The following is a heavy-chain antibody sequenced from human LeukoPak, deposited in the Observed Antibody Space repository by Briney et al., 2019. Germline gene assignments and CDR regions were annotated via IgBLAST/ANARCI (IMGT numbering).Heavy chain of an antibody. CDR2: ISYDGSNK. CDR1: GFTFSSYA. V-gene: IGHV3-30*01. J-gene: IGHJ6*03. CDR3: ASDSIPLWSGYHDSSYYMAV. D-gene: IGHD5-18*01. Sequence: GALRLSCAASGFTFSSYAMHWVRQAPGKGLEWVAVISYDGSNKYYADSVKGRFTISRDNSKNTLYLQMNSLRAEDTAVYYCASDSIPLWSGYHDSSYYMAVWGKGTPVNVS.